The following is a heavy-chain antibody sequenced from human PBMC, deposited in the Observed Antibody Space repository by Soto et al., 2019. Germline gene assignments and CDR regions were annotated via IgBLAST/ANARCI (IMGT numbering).Heavy chain of an antibody. CDR1: GFTFSSYG. Sequence: QVQLVESGGGVVQPGRSLRLSCAASGFTFSSYGMHWFRQAPVKGLEWVAVISYDGSNKYYADSVKGRFTICRDNSKNTLYLQMNSLRAEDTAVYYCAKSLWFRELYLEGFDYWGQGTLVTVSS. D-gene: IGHD3-10*01. CDR2: ISYDGSNK. J-gene: IGHJ4*02. V-gene: IGHV3-30*18. CDR3: AKSLWFRELYLEGFDY.